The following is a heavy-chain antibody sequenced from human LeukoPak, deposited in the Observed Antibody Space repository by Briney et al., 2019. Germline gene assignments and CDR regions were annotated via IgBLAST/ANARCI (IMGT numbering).Heavy chain of an antibody. V-gene: IGHV3-30*01. Sequence: VGSLSLSCAASGFTFNAYAMHWVRQAPGKGLEWVAVVANDGRDKQYADSMKGLFTISRDNSENTLYLQMNTLRAEDTAVYYCARDRNSPAKYYFDYWGQGTMVTVSS. CDR1: GFTFNAYA. CDR2: VANDGRDK. J-gene: IGHJ4*02. CDR3: ARDRNSPAKYYFDY. D-gene: IGHD1-14*01.